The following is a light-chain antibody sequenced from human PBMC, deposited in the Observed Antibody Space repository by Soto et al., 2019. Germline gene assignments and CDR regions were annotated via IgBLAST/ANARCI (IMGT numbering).Light chain of an antibody. CDR1: SSNVGSYKR. CDR2: EVN. J-gene: IGLJ1*01. CDR3: CSSGGSPTYV. V-gene: IGLV2-23*02. Sequence: QSVLTQPASVSGSPEQSITISCTGTSSNVGSYKRVSWYQQHPGKAPKLMIFEVNKRPSGVSNRFSGSKSGNTASLTISGLKVEDEADYYCCSSGGSPTYVFGNGTKVTVL.